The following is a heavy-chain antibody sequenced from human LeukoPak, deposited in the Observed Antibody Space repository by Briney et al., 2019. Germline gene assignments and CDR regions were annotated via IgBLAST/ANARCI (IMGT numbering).Heavy chain of an antibody. CDR1: GFTFSSYG. D-gene: IGHD2-15*01. CDR3: ASRVVVQRDDAFDI. J-gene: IGHJ3*02. V-gene: IGHV3-33*01. CDR2: IWYDGSNK. Sequence: GGSLRLSCAASGFTFSSYGMHWVRQAPGKGLEWVAVIWYDGSNKYYADSVKGRLTISRDNSKNTLYLQMNSLRAEDTAVYYCASRVVVQRDDAFDIWGQGTMVTVSS.